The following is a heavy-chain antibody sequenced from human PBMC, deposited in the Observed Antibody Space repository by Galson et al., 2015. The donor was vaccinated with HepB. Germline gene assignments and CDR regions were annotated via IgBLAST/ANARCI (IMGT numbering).Heavy chain of an antibody. Sequence: SVKVSCKASGYTFTSYGISWVRQAPGQGLEWMGWISAYNGNTNYAQKLQGRVTMTTDTSTSTAYMELRSLRSDDTAVYYCASGCSSTSCYTRSNGMDVWGQGTTVTVSS. CDR3: ASGCSSTSCYTRSNGMDV. J-gene: IGHJ6*02. CDR1: GYTFTSYG. CDR2: ISAYNGNT. V-gene: IGHV1-18*01. D-gene: IGHD2-2*02.